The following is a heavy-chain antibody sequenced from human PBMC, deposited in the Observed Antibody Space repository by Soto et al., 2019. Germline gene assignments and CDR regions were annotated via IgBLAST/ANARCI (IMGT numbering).Heavy chain of an antibody. Sequence: QVQLVESGGGVVQPGRSLRLSCAASGFTFSSYAMHWVRQAPGKGLEWVAVISYDGSNKYYADSVKGRFTISRDNSKNTLYLQMNSLRAEDTALYYCARAGCDGGSCYTLVGLRYGMDVWGQGTTLTVSS. D-gene: IGHD2-15*01. CDR1: GFTFSSYA. CDR2: ISYDGSNK. CDR3: ARAGCDGGSCYTLVGLRYGMDV. V-gene: IGHV3-30-3*01. J-gene: IGHJ6*02.